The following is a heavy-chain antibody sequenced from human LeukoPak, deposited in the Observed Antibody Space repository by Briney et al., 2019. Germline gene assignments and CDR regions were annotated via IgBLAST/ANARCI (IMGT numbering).Heavy chain of an antibody. J-gene: IGHJ6*02. D-gene: IGHD3-3*01. Sequence: PSETLSLTCIVSGGSISRYYWSWIRQPPGKGLEWIGFIEYSGSTVYNPSLKSRVTISVDTSKHQFSLKLTSVTAADTAVYYCAGESAISRIFGVVVRIYGMDVWGQGTTVTVSS. V-gene: IGHV4-59*01. CDR1: GGSISRYY. CDR3: AGESAISRIFGVVVRIYGMDV. CDR2: IEYSGST.